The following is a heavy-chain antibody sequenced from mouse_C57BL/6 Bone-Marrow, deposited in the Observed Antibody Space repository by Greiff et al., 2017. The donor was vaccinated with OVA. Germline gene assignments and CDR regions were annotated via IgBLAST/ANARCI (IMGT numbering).Heavy chain of an antibody. V-gene: IGHV1-72*01. CDR3: AVFPSYWCFDV. CDR1: GYTFTSYW. CDR2: IDPTSGGT. J-gene: IGHJ1*03. Sequence: QVQLQQPGAELVKPGASVKLSCKASGYTFTSYWMHWVKQRPGRGLEWIGRIDPTSGGTQYNEKFKSKATLTVDKPSSTAYMQLSSLTSEDSAVYYYAVFPSYWCFDVWGTGTTVTVSS.